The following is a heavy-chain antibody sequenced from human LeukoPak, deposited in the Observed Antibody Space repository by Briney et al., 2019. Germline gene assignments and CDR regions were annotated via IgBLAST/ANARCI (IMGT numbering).Heavy chain of an antibody. V-gene: IGHV3-23*01. CDR3: AKGVRFLDWWMLDY. D-gene: IGHD3-9*01. CDR1: GFTFSAYA. CDR2: ISGTAAST. J-gene: IGHJ4*02. Sequence: TGVSLRLSCAASGFTFSAYALSWVRQAPGKGLEWVSAISGTAASTYYADSVKGRFTISRDNSKSTLYLQMNSLRAEDTAIYYCAKGVRFLDWWMLDYWGQGSLVTVSS.